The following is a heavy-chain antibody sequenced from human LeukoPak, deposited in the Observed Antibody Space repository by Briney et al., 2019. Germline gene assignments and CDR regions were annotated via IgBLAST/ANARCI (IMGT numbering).Heavy chain of an antibody. CDR1: GGSLSSYY. D-gene: IGHD1-1*01. CDR2: IYYGGSS. V-gene: IGHV4-59*01. CDR3: ARRDGTGTAGGFDY. Sequence: SETLSLTCTVAGGSLSSYYWSWIRQPPGKGLEWIGYIYYGGSSTFNPSLKTRVTISVDTSKNQFSLKLSSVTAADTAVYYCARRDGTGTAGGFDYWGQGTLVTVSS. J-gene: IGHJ4*02.